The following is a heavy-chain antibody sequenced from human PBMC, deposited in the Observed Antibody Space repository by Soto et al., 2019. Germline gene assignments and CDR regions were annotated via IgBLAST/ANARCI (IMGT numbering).Heavy chain of an antibody. V-gene: IGHV1-2*04. CDR2: INPNSGGT. Sequence: ASVKVSCKASGYTFTGYYMHWVRQAPGQGLEWMGWINPNSGGTNYAQKFQGWVTMTRDTSISTAYMELSRLRSDDTAVYYCARTPRPEFCSSTCCHRGRSRYYYYYGMDVWGQGTPVTVSS. CDR1: GYTFTGYY. J-gene: IGHJ6*02. CDR3: ARTPRPEFCSSTCCHRGRSRYYYYYGMDV. D-gene: IGHD2-2*01.